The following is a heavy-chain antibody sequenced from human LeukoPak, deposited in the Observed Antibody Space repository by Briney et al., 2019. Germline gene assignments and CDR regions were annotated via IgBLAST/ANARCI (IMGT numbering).Heavy chain of an antibody. J-gene: IGHJ4*02. CDR3: AKKTLGFDY. Sequence: GGSLRLSCAASGITVSSNFMSWVRQAPGKGLESVSLLYSGGSEYHADSVKGRFTISRDNSKNTLYLQMNSLRAEDTAVYYCAKKTLGFDYWGQGTLVTVSS. V-gene: IGHV3-53*01. CDR1: GITVSSNF. CDR2: LYSGGSE.